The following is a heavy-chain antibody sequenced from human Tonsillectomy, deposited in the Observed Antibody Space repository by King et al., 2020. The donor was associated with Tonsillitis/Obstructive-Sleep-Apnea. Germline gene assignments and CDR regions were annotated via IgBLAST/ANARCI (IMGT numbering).Heavy chain of an antibody. CDR1: GFTFDNYA. Sequence: VQLVESGGGLVQPGGSLRLSCAASGFTFDNYAMNWGRQAPGKGLEWVSLISGSGGSSYYADSVRGRLTISRDNSKNNLYLHMDSLRADDTAVYYCAKDSGTSTSWPYYFDYWGQGTLVAVSS. J-gene: IGHJ4*02. CDR3: AKDSGTSTSWPYYFDY. CDR2: ISGSGGSS. D-gene: IGHD6-13*01. V-gene: IGHV3-23*04.